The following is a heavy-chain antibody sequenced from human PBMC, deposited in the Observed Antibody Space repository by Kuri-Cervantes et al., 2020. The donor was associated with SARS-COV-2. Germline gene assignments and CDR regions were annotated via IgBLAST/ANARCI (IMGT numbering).Heavy chain of an antibody. CDR3: AIIESSSDYYYYYGMDV. CDR1: GFTFSSYS. V-gene: IGHV3-21*01. J-gene: IGHJ6*02. Sequence: GGSLRLSCAASGFTFSSYSMNWVRQAPRKGLEWVSSISSSSSYIYYADSVKGRFTISRDNAKNSLYLQMNSLRAEDTAVYYCAIIESSSDYYYYYGMDVWGQGTTVTVSS. CDR2: ISSSSSYI. D-gene: IGHD3-10*01.